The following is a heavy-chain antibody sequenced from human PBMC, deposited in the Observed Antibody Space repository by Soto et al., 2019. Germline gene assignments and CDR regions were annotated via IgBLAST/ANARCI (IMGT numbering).Heavy chain of an antibody. D-gene: IGHD3-3*01. CDR1: GYSFTSYW. J-gene: IGHJ3*02. V-gene: IGHV5-51*01. CDR2: IYPGDSDT. Sequence: GESLKISCKGSGYSFTSYWIGWVRQMPGKGLEWMGIIYPGDSDTRYSPSFQGQVTISADKSISTAYLQWSSLKASDTAMYYCACLLFWSGTFDAFDIWGQGTMVTVSS. CDR3: ACLLFWSGTFDAFDI.